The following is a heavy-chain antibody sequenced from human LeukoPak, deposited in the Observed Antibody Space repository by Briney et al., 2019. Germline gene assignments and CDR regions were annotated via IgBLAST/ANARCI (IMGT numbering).Heavy chain of an antibody. J-gene: IGHJ3*02. CDR2: ISGSGGST. D-gene: IGHD1-26*01. CDR3: AKGIVGAAGVFDI. CDR1: GFTFSSYA. Sequence: GASLRLSCAASGFTFSSYAMSWVRQAPGKGLEWVSGISGSGGSTYYADSVKGRFTISRDNSKNTLYLQMSSLRAEDTAVYYCAKGIVGAAGVFDIWGQGTMVIVSS. V-gene: IGHV3-23*01.